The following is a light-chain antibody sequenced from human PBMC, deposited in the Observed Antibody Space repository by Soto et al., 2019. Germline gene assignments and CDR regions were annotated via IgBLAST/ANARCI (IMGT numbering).Light chain of an antibody. J-gene: IGKJ1*01. V-gene: IGKV1-33*01. CDR3: QQYKTYRT. Sequence: DIQMTQSPSSLSASVGDRVTITCQASQDISNYLNWYQQKPGKAPKLLIYDASNLETGVPSRFSGSGSGTEFTLTISTLQPDDFATYYCQQYKTYRTFGQGTKVDIK. CDR1: QDISNY. CDR2: DAS.